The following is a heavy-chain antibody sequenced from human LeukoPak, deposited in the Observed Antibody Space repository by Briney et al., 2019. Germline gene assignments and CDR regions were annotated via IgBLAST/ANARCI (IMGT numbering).Heavy chain of an antibody. J-gene: IGHJ4*02. CDR1: GGSISSYY. CDR3: ARRWGIAARFDY. V-gene: IGHV4-59*12. Sequence: PSETLSLTCTVSGGSISSYYWSWIRQPPGKGLEWIGYIYYSGNTNYNPSLKSRVTISVDTSKNQFSLKLSSVTAADTAVYYCARRWGIAARFDYWGQGTLVTVSS. CDR2: IYYSGNT. D-gene: IGHD6-6*01.